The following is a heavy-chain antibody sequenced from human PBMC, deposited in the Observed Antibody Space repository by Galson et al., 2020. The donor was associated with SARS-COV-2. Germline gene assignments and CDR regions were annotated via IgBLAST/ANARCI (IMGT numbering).Heavy chain of an antibody. J-gene: IGHJ4*02. CDR3: TREGWQGGY. CDR2: INSDGSIT. CDR1: GYSFSSYW. D-gene: IGHD6-19*01. Sequence: GGSLRLSCAVSGYSFSSYWMHWVRQVPGKGLVWVSRINSDGSITNYADSVKGRFTISRDNAKNTLYLQMNSLRVEDTAVYYCTREGWQGGYWGQGTRVTVSS. V-gene: IGHV3-74*01.